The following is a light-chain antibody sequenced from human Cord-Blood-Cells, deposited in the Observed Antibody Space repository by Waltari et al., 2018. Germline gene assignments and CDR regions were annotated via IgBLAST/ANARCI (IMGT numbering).Light chain of an antibody. CDR3: QQSYSTPPT. CDR2: AAS. Sequence: DSQMTQSPSSLSASVGDRVTLTCRASQSISSYLNWYQQKPGKAPKLLIYAASSLQSGVPSRFSGSGSGTDFTLTISSLQPEDFATYYCQQSYSTPPTFGQGTKLEIK. J-gene: IGKJ2*01. CDR1: QSISSY. V-gene: IGKV1-39*01.